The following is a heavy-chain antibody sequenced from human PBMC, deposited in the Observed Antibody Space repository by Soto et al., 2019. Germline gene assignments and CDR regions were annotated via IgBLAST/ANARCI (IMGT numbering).Heavy chain of an antibody. D-gene: IGHD3-22*01. CDR1: GYTFTNFG. CDR2: ISAYNGNT. V-gene: IGHV1-18*01. J-gene: IGHJ4*02. CDR3: ARKNYYDSSGYYDYFDY. Sequence: ASVKVSCKTSGYTFTNFGLSWVRQAPGQGLEWMGWISAYNGNTNYAQNFQGRVTMTTDTSTSTAYMELRSLRSDDTAVYYCARKNYYDSSGYYDYFDYWGQGTLVTVSS.